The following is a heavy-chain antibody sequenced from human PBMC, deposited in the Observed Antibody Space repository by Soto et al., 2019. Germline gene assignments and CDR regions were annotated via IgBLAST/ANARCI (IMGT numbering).Heavy chain of an antibody. CDR3: ARGPRYCSSTTCFAGVTWFDP. D-gene: IGHD2-2*01. Sequence: QVQLVQSGAEVKKPGASVKVSCKSSGYTFTSYGTSWVRQAPGQGLEWMGWISNFNGNTNYAQKVQGRVTLTTDTSTTTNYMELRSLRSDDTAFYYCARGPRYCSSTTCFAGVTWFDPWGQGTLVTVSS. J-gene: IGHJ5*02. CDR1: GYTFTSYG. V-gene: IGHV1-18*04. CDR2: ISNFNGNT.